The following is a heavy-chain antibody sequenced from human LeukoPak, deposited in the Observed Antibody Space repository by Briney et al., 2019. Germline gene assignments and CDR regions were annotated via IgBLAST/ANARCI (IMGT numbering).Heavy chain of an antibody. V-gene: IGHV3-74*01. CDR1: GFTFRNYV. CDR3: ARYNFWSGYYVDY. D-gene: IGHD3-3*01. CDR2: INSDGSST. Sequence: PGGSLRLSCAASGFTFRNYVMSWVRQAPGKGLVWVSRINSDGSSTSYADSVKGRFTISRDNAKNTLYLQMNSLRAEDTAVYYCARYNFWSGYYVDYWGQGSLVTVSS. J-gene: IGHJ4*02.